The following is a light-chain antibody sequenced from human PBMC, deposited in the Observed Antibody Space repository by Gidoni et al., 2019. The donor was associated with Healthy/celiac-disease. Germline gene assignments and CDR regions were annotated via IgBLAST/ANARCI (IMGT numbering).Light chain of an antibody. CDR3: QQYGSSPRT. Sequence: ELVLTQSPGTLSLSPGERATLSCRASQSVSSSYLAWYQQTPGQAPRLLIYGASSRATGIPDRFSGSGSGTDFTLTISSLEPEDFAVYYCQQYGSSPRTFGQGTKVEIK. CDR1: QSVSSSY. CDR2: GAS. V-gene: IGKV3-20*01. J-gene: IGKJ1*01.